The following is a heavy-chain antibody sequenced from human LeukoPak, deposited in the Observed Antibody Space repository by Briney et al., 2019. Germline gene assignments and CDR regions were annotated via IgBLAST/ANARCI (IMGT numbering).Heavy chain of an antibody. Sequence: GGSLRLSCAASGFTVSSNYMSWVRQTPRKRLEWVSVLYSDGSTNYADSVKGRFIISRDNSKNTLYLQMNSVRGEDTAVYYCAREIGRGRISPYFDYWGQGTLVTVSS. J-gene: IGHJ4*02. CDR3: AREIGRGRISPYFDY. D-gene: IGHD3-10*01. CDR2: LYSDGST. V-gene: IGHV3-66*01. CDR1: GFTVSSNY.